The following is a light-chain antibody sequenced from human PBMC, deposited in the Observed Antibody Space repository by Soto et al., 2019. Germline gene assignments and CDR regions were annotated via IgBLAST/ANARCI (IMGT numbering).Light chain of an antibody. V-gene: IGLV2-8*01. Sequence: QSALTQPPSASGSPGQSVTISCTGTSSDVGGYNYVSWYQQHPGKAPKLMIYEVSKRPSGVPDRFSGSKSGNTASLTVSGNQAEDEADYYCSSYAGSNHYVCGTGTKVTVL. CDR3: SSYAGSNHYV. CDR1: SSDVGGYNY. CDR2: EVS. J-gene: IGLJ1*01.